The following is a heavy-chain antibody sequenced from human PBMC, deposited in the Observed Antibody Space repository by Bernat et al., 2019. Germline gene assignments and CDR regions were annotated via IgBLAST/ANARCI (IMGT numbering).Heavy chain of an antibody. V-gene: IGHV4-34*01. D-gene: IGHD3-22*01. CDR1: GGSFSGYY. Sequence: QVQLQQWGAGLLKPSETLSLTCAVYGGSFSGYYWSWIRQPPGKGLEWIGEINHSGSTNYNPSLKSRVTISVDTSKNQFCLKLSSVTAADTAVYYCARGFGHYDSSGYYYADYFDYWGQGTLVTVSS. J-gene: IGHJ4*02. CDR2: INHSGST. CDR3: ARGFGHYDSSGYYYADYFDY.